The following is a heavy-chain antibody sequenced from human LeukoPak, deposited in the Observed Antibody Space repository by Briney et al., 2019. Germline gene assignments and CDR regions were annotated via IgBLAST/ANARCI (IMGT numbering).Heavy chain of an antibody. Sequence: SETLSLTSTVSGGSSSSNYWSWIRQPAGKGLEWIGRIFTSGSTNYNPSLRSRVTISVDTSKNKSSLMRRSVTAADTAVYCCTSQLVRGVIRGDRWGQGTLVTVSS. CDR1: GGSSSSNY. J-gene: IGHJ4*02. CDR3: TSQLVRGVIRGDR. V-gene: IGHV4-4*07. CDR2: IFTSGST. D-gene: IGHD3-10*01.